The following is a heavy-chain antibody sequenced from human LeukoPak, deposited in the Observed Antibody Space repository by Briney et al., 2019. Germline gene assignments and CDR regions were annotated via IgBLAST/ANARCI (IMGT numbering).Heavy chain of an antibody. D-gene: IGHD3-10*01. CDR3: ARGRTGSTNYDY. V-gene: IGHV4-34*01. J-gene: IGHJ4*02. CDR2: INHVATT. CDR1: GESFSDYL. Sequence: SETQSFPCGVSGESFSDYLWSWIRQPPGKGLEWIGQINHVATTNYNPSLKSRVTMSVDRSKNQFSLRLSTVTAADRAVYYCARGRTGSTNYDYWGQGVVVTVCS.